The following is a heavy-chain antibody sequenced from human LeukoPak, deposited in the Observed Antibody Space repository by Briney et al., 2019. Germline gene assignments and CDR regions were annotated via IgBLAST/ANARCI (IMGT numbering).Heavy chain of an antibody. CDR3: ARGARREVTMIDGA. CDR2: INPSDGDT. Sequence: ASVKVSCKASGYTFTGYYMHWVRQAPGQGPEWMGIINPSDGDTNYAHKFQARVTMTRDTSTSTVYMELNSLRSDDTAVYYCARGARREVTMIDGAWGQGTLVTVSS. J-gene: IGHJ4*02. D-gene: IGHD3-22*01. CDR1: GYTFTGYY. V-gene: IGHV1-46*01.